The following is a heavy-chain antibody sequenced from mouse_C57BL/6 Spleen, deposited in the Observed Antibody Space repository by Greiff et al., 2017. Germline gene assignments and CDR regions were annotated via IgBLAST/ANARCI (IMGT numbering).Heavy chain of an antibody. CDR2: IDPSDSYT. J-gene: IGHJ3*01. CDR1: GYTFTSYW. CDR3: ARGSNPAWFAY. V-gene: IGHV1-69*01. Sequence: QVQLQQPGAELVMPGASVKLSCKASGYTFTSYWMHWVKQRPGQGLEWIGEIDPSDSYTNYNQKFKGKSTLTVYKSSSTAYMQLSSLTSEDSAVYYCARGSNPAWFAYWGQGTLVTVSA. D-gene: IGHD1-1*01.